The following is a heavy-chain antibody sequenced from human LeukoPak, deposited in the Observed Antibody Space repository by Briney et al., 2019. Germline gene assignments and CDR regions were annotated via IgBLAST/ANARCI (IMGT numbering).Heavy chain of an antibody. CDR3: ARYTWSDRRGAMDV. V-gene: IGHV3-48*01. D-gene: IGHD1-1*01. J-gene: IGHJ6*02. CDR2: ISTSGSAI. CDR1: GFTFSTYN. Sequence: GGSLRLSCAASGFTFSTYNMNWVRQAPGKGLEWVSYISTSGSAIYYADSVKGRFTISRDNARNSLYLQMNSLRGEDTAVYYCARYTWSDRRGAMDVWGQGTTVTVSS.